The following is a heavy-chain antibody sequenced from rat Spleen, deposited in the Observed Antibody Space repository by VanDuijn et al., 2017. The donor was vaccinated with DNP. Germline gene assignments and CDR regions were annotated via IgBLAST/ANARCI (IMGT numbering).Heavy chain of an antibody. CDR2: ISYAGGST. Sequence: EVQLVESGGGLVQPGRSLKLSCAASGFTFSDYYMAWVRRAPTEGLECVAYISYAGGSTYHGDSVKGRFTISRDNAKSTLYLQMDSLRSEDTATYYLASHGYGSYYAMDAWSQGTAVAVSS. CDR3: ASHGYGSYYAMDA. CDR1: GFTFSDYY. V-gene: IGHV5-20*01. D-gene: IGHD1-3*01. J-gene: IGHJ4*01.